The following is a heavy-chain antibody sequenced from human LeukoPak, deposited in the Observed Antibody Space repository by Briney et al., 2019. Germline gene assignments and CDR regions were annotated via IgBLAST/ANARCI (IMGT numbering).Heavy chain of an antibody. V-gene: IGHV4-38-2*01. CDR1: GYSISSGHY. D-gene: IGHD5-18*01. J-gene: IGHJ4*02. Sequence: SETLSLTCAVSGYSISSGHYWGWIRQLPGKGLEWIGSMYHSGSTYHNPSLKSRVTISVDTSKNQFSLNLSSVTAADTAVYYCARVRYIYGYYFDYWGQGTLVTVSS. CDR3: ARVRYIYGYYFDY. CDR2: MYHSGST.